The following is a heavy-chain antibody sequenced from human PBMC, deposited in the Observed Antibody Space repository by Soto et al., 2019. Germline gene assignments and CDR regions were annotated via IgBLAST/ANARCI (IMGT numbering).Heavy chain of an antibody. J-gene: IGHJ3*02. V-gene: IGHV4-34*01. CDR3: ARVERGTATTVVDAFDI. Sequence: QVQLQQWGAGLLKPSETLSLTCAVYGGFVSSGSYYWSWIRQPPGKGLEWIGKMRHSGGTHFNPSLKRRVTISVDRSKNQFSRKMTPVTAADTALYYCARVERGTATTVVDAFDIWGPGTMGTVSS. D-gene: IGHD1-1*01. CDR2: MRHSGGT. CDR1: GGFVSSGSYY.